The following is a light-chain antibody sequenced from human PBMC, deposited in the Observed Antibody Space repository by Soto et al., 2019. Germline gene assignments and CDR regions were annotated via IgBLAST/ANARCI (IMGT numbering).Light chain of an antibody. CDR3: QKYNSYPS. CDR2: KAS. Sequence: DIQMTQSPSTLSAAVGDRVTITCRASERISSWLAWYQQKPGKAPKLLIYKASSLESGVPSRFRGTGSGTAFSLTIGRVQPDAVATYYCQKYNSYPSFGGANEVEIK. J-gene: IGKJ4*01. V-gene: IGKV1-5*03. CDR1: ERISSW.